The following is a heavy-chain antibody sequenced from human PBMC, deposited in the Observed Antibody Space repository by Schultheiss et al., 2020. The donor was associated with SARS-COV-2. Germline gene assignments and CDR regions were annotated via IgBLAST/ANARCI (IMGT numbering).Heavy chain of an antibody. D-gene: IGHD6-19*01. CDR2: ISGSGGST. Sequence: GGSLRLSCTASGFTFGDYAMSWFRQAPGKGLEWVSAISGSGGSTYYADSVKGRFTISRDNAKNSLYLQMNSLRAEDTAVYYCARQGDSSGWYDNWFDPWGQGTLVTVSS. J-gene: IGHJ5*02. CDR1: GFTFGDYA. V-gene: IGHV3-23*01. CDR3: ARQGDSSGWYDNWFDP.